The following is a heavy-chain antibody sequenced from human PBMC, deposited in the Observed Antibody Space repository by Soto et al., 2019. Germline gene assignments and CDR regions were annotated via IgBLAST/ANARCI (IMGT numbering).Heavy chain of an antibody. Sequence: QVQLVQSGAEVKKPGASVKVSCKASGYTFTRSGISWVRQAPGQGLEWMGWISPYNGDTNYAQTFQGRVTMTTDTATNTVHMGVRSLRSDDTAVYYCAREGVALYYYYSMDVWGQGTPVTVSS. D-gene: IGHD5-12*01. J-gene: IGHJ6*02. CDR3: AREGVALYYYYSMDV. CDR1: GYTFTRSG. CDR2: ISPYNGDT. V-gene: IGHV1-18*01.